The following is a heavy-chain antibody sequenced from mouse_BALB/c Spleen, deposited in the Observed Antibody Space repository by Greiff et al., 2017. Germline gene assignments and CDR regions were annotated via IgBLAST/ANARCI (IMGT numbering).Heavy chain of an antibody. D-gene: IGHD2-3*01. J-gene: IGHJ4*01. V-gene: IGHV2-2*02. Sequence: QVQLQQSGPGLVQPSQSLSITCTVSGFSLTSYGVHWVRQTPGKGLEWLGVIWSGGSTDYNAAFISRLSISKDNSKSQVFFKMNSLQANDTAIYYCARKNGDGYPYAMDYWGQGTSVTVSS. CDR1: GFSLTSYG. CDR2: IWSGGST. CDR3: ARKNGDGYPYAMDY.